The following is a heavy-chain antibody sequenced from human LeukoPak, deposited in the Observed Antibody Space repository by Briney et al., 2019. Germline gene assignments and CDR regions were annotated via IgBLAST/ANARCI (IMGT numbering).Heavy chain of an antibody. CDR2: ISSSSSYI. V-gene: IGHV3-21*01. CDR3: ARGKTTIVGATVPDY. CDR1: GFTFSIYA. J-gene: IGHJ4*02. D-gene: IGHD1-26*01. Sequence: GGSLRLSCAASGFTFSIYAMSWVRQAPGKGLEWVSSISSSSSYIYYADSVKGRFTTSRDNAKNSLYLQMNSLRAEDTAVYYCARGKTTIVGATVPDYWGQGTLVTVSS.